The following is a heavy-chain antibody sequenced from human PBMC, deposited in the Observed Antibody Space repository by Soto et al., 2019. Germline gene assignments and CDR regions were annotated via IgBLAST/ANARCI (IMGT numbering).Heavy chain of an antibody. CDR3: ARSLLDEYSSSWRSAYYGMDV. D-gene: IGHD6-13*01. CDR2: INANSGNT. Sequence: GASVKVSCKASGYTFTSYGISCVRQAPGQGLEWMGWINANSGNTNNAQKFQGRVTMTTDTSTSTVYMELSALISDDTAVYYCARSLLDEYSSSWRSAYYGMDVWGQGATVTVSS. V-gene: IGHV1-18*01. J-gene: IGHJ6*02. CDR1: GYTFTSYG.